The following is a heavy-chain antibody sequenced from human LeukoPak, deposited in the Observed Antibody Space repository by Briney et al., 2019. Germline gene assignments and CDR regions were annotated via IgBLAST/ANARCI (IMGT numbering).Heavy chain of an antibody. Sequence: PGRSLRLSGAASGFTYSSYAMHWVRQAPGKGLEWVAVISYDGSNKYYADSVKGRFTISRDNSKNTLYLQMNSLRAEDTAVYYCARGGYDFWSGHDYWGQGTLVTVSS. CDR1: GFTYSSYA. CDR2: ISYDGSNK. CDR3: ARGGYDFWSGHDY. J-gene: IGHJ4*02. D-gene: IGHD3-3*01. V-gene: IGHV3-30-3*01.